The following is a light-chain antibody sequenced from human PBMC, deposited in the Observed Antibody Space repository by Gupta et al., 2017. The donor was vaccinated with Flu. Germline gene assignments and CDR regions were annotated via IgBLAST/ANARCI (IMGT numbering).Light chain of an antibody. V-gene: IGKV3-15*01. Sequence: GTVSGSPGERATLSCRASQSVYSDLAWYQQKPGQAPRLLIYAASTRAAGIPARFSGSGSGTEFTLTISSLQSEDFAVYYCQQYNNWPPWTFGQGTTVE. J-gene: IGKJ1*01. CDR1: QSVYSD. CDR3: QQYNNWPPWT. CDR2: AAS.